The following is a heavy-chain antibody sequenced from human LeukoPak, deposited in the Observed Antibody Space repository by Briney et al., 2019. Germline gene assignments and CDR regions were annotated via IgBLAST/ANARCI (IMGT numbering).Heavy chain of an antibody. CDR2: MNPNSGNT. J-gene: IGHJ3*02. CDR1: GYTFTSYD. D-gene: IGHD3-10*01. V-gene: IGHV1-8*01. Sequence: ASVKVSCKASGYTFTSYDINWVRQATGQGLEWMGWMNPNSGNTGYAQKFQGRVTMTRNTSISTAYMELSRLRSDDTAVYYCARDEGDGGSGSYYNGDAFDIWGQGTMVTVSS. CDR3: ARDEGDGGSGSYYNGDAFDI.